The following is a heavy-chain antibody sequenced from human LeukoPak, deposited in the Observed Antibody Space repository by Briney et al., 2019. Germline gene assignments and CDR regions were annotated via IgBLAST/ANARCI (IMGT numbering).Heavy chain of an antibody. CDR1: GFTFSSYA. Sequence: GGSLRLSRAASGFTFSSYAMHWVRQAPGKGLEWAAVISYDGSNKYYADSVKGRFTISRDNSKNTLYLQMNSLRAEDTAVYYCARGPNGSGSPYYFDYWGQGTLVTVSS. CDR2: ISYDGSNK. V-gene: IGHV3-30*04. CDR3: ARGPNGSGSPYYFDY. J-gene: IGHJ4*02. D-gene: IGHD3-10*01.